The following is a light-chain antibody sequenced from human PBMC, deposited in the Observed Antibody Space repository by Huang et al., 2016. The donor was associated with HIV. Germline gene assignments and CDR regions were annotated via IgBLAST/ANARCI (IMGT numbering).Light chain of an antibody. CDR3: QQCDNSPWT. Sequence: ETVLTQSPGTLSLSPGDRATLSCRASHRINSDYLAWYQQKAGQAPRRLIYGSSRRAPGIPHRFSGSGSGTDFTLTITSLESEDFAVYYCQQCDNSPWTFGQGTKVET. J-gene: IGKJ1*01. CDR1: HRINSDY. CDR2: GSS. V-gene: IGKV3-20*01.